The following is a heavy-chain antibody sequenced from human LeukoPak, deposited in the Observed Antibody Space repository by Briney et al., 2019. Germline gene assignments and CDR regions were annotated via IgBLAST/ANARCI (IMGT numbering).Heavy chain of an antibody. Sequence: SETLSLTCTVSGGSISSGGYYWSWIRQHPGKGLEWIGYIYYSGSTYYNPSLKSRVTISVDTSKNQFSLKLSSVTAADTAVYYCARMNGIVVVPAAIHWFDPWGQGTLVTVSS. CDR3: ARMNGIVVVPAAIHWFDP. V-gene: IGHV4-31*03. J-gene: IGHJ5*02. CDR1: GGSISSGGYY. CDR2: IYYSGST. D-gene: IGHD2-2*02.